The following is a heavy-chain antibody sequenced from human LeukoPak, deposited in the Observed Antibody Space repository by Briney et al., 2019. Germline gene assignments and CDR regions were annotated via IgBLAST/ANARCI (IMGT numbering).Heavy chain of an antibody. CDR2: IYTSGST. Sequence: SETLSLTCTVSGGSISSYYWSWIRQPAGKGLEWSGRIYTSGSTNFNPSLKSRVTMSVDTSKNQFSLELRSVTAADTAVYYCARGGSGSYWVDYWGQGTLVTVSS. V-gene: IGHV4-4*07. CDR3: ARGGSGSYWVDY. D-gene: IGHD1-26*01. CDR1: GGSISSYY. J-gene: IGHJ4*02.